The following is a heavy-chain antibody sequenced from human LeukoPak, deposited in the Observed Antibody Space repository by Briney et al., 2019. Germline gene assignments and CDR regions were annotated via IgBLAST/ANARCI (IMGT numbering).Heavy chain of an antibody. CDR1: GYTFTSYD. V-gene: IGHV1-8*03. D-gene: IGHD6-19*01. J-gene: IGHJ4*02. Sequence: ASVKVSCKASGYTFTSYDINWVRQATGQGLEWMGWMNPNSGNTGYAQKFQGRVTITRNTSISTAYMELSSLRSEDTAVYYCARVDSSGWSVDYWGQGTLVAVSS. CDR3: ARVDSSGWSVDY. CDR2: MNPNSGNT.